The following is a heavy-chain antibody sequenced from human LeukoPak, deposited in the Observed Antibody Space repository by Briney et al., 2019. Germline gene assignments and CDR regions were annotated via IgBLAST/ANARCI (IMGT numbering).Heavy chain of an antibody. CDR2: MYYSGST. V-gene: IGHV4-30-4*01. Sequence: SETLSLTCTVSGCSISSGDYYWSWLGQPPGKGLEWIAYMYYSGSTYYNPSLKSRVTMSADTSKNQLSLKLSSVTAADTAVYYCARPYYYDSRIDPWGQGILVTVSS. D-gene: IGHD3-22*01. CDR1: GCSISSGDYY. CDR3: ARPYYYDSRIDP. J-gene: IGHJ5*02.